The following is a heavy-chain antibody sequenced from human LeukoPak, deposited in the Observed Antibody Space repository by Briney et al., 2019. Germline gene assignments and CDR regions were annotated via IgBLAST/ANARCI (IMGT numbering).Heavy chain of an antibody. CDR3: AREVSEGFDF. CDR1: GFTFSGYS. CDR2: FGTRSTSI. V-gene: IGHV3-21*01. J-gene: IGHJ4*02. Sequence: PGGSLRLSCTASGFTFSGYSMNWIRQAPGKGLERVSSFGTRSTSIYHAGSVKGRFAISRDNAKNSLYLQMNSLRAEDTALYYCAREVSEGFDFWGQGTLVTVSS. D-gene: IGHD3-22*01.